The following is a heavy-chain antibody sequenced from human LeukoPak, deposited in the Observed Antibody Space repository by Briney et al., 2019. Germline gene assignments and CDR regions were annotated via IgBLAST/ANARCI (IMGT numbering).Heavy chain of an antibody. CDR3: LAFSTAGTAY. D-gene: IGHD3/OR15-3a*01. CDR1: GFTFNSFG. Sequence: GGSLRLPCAASGFTFNSFGMSWVRQAPGKGLEWLSYISSSSSTIYYADSVRGRFTISRDNAKNSLYLQINSLRADDTAVYYCLAFSTAGTAYWGQGTLVTVPS. V-gene: IGHV3-48*04. CDR2: ISSSSSTI. J-gene: IGHJ4*02.